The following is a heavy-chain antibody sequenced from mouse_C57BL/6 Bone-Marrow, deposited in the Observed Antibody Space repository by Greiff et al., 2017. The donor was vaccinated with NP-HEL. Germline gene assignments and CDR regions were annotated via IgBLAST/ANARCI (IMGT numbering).Heavy chain of an antibody. V-gene: IGHV1-9*01. J-gene: IGHJ3*01. D-gene: IGHD2-4*01. CDR1: GYTFTGYW. CDR3: ARRNPPPQMPYDYYPWFAY. Sequence: LVESGAELMKPGASVKLSCKATGYTFTGYWIEWVKQRPGHGLEWIGEILPGSGSTNYNEKFKGKATFTADTSSNTAYMQLSSLTTEDSAIYHCARRNPPPQMPYDYYPWFAYWGQGTLVTVSA. CDR2: ILPGSGST.